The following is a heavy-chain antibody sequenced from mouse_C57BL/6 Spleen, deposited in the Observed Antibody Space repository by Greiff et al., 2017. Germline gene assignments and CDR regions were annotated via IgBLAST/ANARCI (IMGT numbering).Heavy chain of an antibody. V-gene: IGHV1-42*01. J-gene: IGHJ3*01. CDR1: GYSFTGYY. CDR2: INPSTGGT. CDR3: ARSEGWFAY. Sequence: VQLQQSGPELVKPGASVKISCKASGYSFTGYYMNWVKQSPEKSLEWIGEINPSTGGTTYNQKFKAKATLTVDKSSSTAYMQLKSLTSEDSAVYYCARSEGWFAYWGQGTLVTVSA.